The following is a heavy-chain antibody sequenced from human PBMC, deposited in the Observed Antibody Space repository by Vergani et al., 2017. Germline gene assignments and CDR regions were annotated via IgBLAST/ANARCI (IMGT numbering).Heavy chain of an antibody. J-gene: IGHJ4*02. CDR2: ISYDGSNK. Sequence: QVQLVESGGGVVQPGRSLRLSSAASGFTFSSYGMHWVRQAPGKGLEWVAVISYDGSNKYYADSVKGRFTISRDNSQNTLYLQMNSLRAEDTAVYYCAKEELSGYSYGYPRALDYWGQGTLVTVSS. V-gene: IGHV3-30*18. CDR1: GFTFSSYG. D-gene: IGHD5-18*01. CDR3: AKEELSGYSYGYPRALDY.